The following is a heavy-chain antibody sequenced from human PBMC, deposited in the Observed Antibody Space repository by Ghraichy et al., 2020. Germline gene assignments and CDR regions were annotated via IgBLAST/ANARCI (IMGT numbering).Heavy chain of an antibody. V-gene: IGHV3-23*01. D-gene: IGHD3-3*01. Sequence: GSLRLSCAASGFTFSSYAMSWVRQAPGKGLEWVSAISGSGGSTYYADSVKGRFTISRDNSKNTLYLQMNSLRAEDTAVYYCAKSQEITIFGVADPYYFDYWGQGTLVTVSS. CDR3: AKSQEITIFGVADPYYFDY. CDR1: GFTFSSYA. J-gene: IGHJ4*02. CDR2: ISGSGGST.